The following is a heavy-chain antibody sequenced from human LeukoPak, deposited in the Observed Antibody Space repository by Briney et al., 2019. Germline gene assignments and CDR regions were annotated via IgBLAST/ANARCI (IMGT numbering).Heavy chain of an antibody. CDR1: GYTFSDFY. D-gene: IGHD1-7*01. CDR2: INPNSGGT. Sequence: ASVKVSCKASGYTFSDFYMHWVRQAPGQGLEWMGWINPNSGGTNYGQKFQGRVTMTRDTSISTAHMELSRLTSDDTAVYYCAREAGVELRALDYWGQGTLVIVSS. V-gene: IGHV1-2*02. J-gene: IGHJ4*02. CDR3: AREAGVELRALDY.